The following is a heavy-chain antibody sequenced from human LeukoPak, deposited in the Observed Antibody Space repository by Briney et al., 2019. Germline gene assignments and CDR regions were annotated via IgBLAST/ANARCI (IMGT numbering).Heavy chain of an antibody. J-gene: IGHJ4*02. CDR1: GFTFSNYG. Sequence: PGRSLRLSCAASGFTFSNYGITWVRQAPGKGLEWVAVISYDGSNRYYADSVKGRFTISRDNSKNTLYLQMNSLRAEDTAVYYCAKDDNYYDSRSLDYWGQGTLVTVSS. CDR2: ISYDGSNR. V-gene: IGHV3-30*18. D-gene: IGHD3-22*01. CDR3: AKDDNYYDSRSLDY.